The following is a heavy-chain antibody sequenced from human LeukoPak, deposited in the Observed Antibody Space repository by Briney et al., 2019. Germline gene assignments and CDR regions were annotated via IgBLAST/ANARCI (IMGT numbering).Heavy chain of an antibody. D-gene: IGHD3-22*01. CDR2: IKQDGSEK. Sequence: GGSLRLSCAASGFTFSSYWMNWVRQAPGKGLEWVANIKQDGSEKYYVDSVKGRFTISRDNAKNSLYLQTNSLRAEDTAVYYCARGRMLYYYDSSGYPFDYWGQGSLVTVSS. V-gene: IGHV3-7*04. CDR3: ARGRMLYYYDSSGYPFDY. J-gene: IGHJ4*02. CDR1: GFTFSSYW.